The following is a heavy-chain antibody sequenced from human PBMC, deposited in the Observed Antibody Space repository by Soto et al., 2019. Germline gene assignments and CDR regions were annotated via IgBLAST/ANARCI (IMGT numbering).Heavy chain of an antibody. Sequence: GGSLRLSCAASGFTFSSSAMSWVRQAPGKGLEWVSTISGSGGSTYYADSVKGRFTISRDNAKNSLYLQMNSLRAEDTAVYYCARDQLYYNDISGRPLNAFDVWGQGTMVTVSS. CDR1: GFTFSSSA. CDR3: ARDQLYYNDISGRPLNAFDV. CDR2: ISGSGGST. V-gene: IGHV3-23*01. D-gene: IGHD3-22*01. J-gene: IGHJ3*01.